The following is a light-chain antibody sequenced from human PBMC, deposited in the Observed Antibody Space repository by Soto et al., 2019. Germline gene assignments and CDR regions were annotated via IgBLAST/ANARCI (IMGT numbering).Light chain of an antibody. CDR3: SSYTSSSTQDV. J-gene: IGLJ1*01. CDR2: DVS. Sequence: QSALTQPASVSGSPGQSITISCTGTSSDGGGYNYVSWYPQHPGKAPKLMIYDVSNRPSGVSNRFSGSKSGNTASLTISGLQAEDEADYYCSSYTSSSTQDVFGTGTKLTVL. CDR1: SSDGGGYNY. V-gene: IGLV2-14*01.